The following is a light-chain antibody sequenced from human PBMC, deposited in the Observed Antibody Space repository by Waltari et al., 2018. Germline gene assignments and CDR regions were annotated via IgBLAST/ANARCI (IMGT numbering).Light chain of an antibody. CDR3: QSYDTSLSGV. Sequence: QSVLTQPPSVSGAPGQRVTISCTGSSSHIGAGYDVHWYQQLPGTAPKLLIYGNINRPSGVPDRFSGSKSGTSASLAITGLQAEDEADYYCQSYDTSLSGVFGGGTKLTVL. J-gene: IGLJ3*02. CDR1: SSHIGAGYD. V-gene: IGLV1-40*01. CDR2: GNI.